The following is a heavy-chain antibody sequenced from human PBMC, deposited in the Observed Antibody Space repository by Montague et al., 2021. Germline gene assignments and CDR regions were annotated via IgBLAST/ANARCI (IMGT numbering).Heavy chain of an antibody. D-gene: IGHD6-13*01. CDR3: ARDRAAAGS. V-gene: IGHV3-7*01. Sequence: SLRLSCAASGITFDYYWMSWVRQAPVKGLEWVAHINEDGSEKNYXDSVRGRFSISRDNTKNSLYLQMNSLRVEDTAVYYCARDRAAAGSWGHGTLVIVSS. CDR1: GITFDYYW. CDR2: INEDGSEK. J-gene: IGHJ5*01.